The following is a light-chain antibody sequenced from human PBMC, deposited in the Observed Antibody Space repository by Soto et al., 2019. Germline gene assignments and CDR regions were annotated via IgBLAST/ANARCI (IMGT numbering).Light chain of an antibody. Sequence: QSALTQPASVSGSPGQSITISCTGTSSDVGGYDLVSWYQQHPGKAPKLIIYEGSKRPSGISNRFSGSKSGNTASLIISGLRGDDEGDYYCCAYVSSNTLLFGGGTQLTVL. J-gene: IGLJ3*02. CDR1: SSDVGGYDL. CDR2: EGS. CDR3: CAYVSSNTLL. V-gene: IGLV2-23*01.